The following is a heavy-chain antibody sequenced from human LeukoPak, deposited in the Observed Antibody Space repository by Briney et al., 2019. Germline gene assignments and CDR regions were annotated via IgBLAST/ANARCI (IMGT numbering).Heavy chain of an antibody. CDR1: GFTFSSYA. V-gene: IGHV3-23*01. CDR2: ISGSGGST. Sequence: GGSLRLSCAASGFTFSSYAMSWVRQAPGKGLEWVSAISGSGGSTYYADSVKGRFTISRDNSKNTLYLQMNSLRAEDTAVYYCAKGSPDYYDSSGYYYVSFFDYWGQGTLVTVSS. CDR3: AKGSPDYYDSSGYYYVSFFDY. D-gene: IGHD3-22*01. J-gene: IGHJ4*02.